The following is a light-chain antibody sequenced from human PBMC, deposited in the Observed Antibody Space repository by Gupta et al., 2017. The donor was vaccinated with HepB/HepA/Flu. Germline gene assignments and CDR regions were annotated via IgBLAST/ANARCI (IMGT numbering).Light chain of an antibody. Sequence: DVVMTQSPLYLPVTLGQPASISCRSSQSLVDSDGNTYLNWFQQRPGQSPRRLIYKISNRDSGVPDRFSGSGSGTNFTLKISRVEAEDVGVYYCMQPTLWPPVTFGQGTRLELK. CDR3: MQPTLWPPVT. CDR2: KIS. V-gene: IGKV2-30*01. CDR1: QSLVDSDGNTY. J-gene: IGKJ5*01.